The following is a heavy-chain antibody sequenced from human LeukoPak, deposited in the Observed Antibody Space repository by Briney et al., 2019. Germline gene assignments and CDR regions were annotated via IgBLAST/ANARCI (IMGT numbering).Heavy chain of an antibody. CDR3: ARSHSGRFDS. J-gene: IGHJ4*02. Sequence: SQTLSLTCAISADSVSSNTVVWNWIRQSPSRSLEWLGRTYYRSKWSNDYAVSVKSRITINPDTSKNQFSLQLNSVTPEDTAVYYCARSHSGRFDSWGQGTLVTVSS. CDR1: ADSVSSNTVV. D-gene: IGHD3-10*01. V-gene: IGHV6-1*01. CDR2: TYYRSKWSN.